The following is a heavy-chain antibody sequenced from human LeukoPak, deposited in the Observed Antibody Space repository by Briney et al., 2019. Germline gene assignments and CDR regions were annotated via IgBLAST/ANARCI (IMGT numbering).Heavy chain of an antibody. D-gene: IGHD2-2*01. CDR2: INPNSGGT. CDR3: AKINGYCSSTSCYEV. Sequence: ASVKVSCKASGYTFTGYYMHWVRQAPGQGLEWMGWINPNSGGTNYAQKFQGRVTMTRDTSISTAYMELSRLRSDDTAVYYCAKINGYCSSTSCYEVWGQGTLVTVSS. V-gene: IGHV1-2*02. CDR1: GYTFTGYY. J-gene: IGHJ4*02.